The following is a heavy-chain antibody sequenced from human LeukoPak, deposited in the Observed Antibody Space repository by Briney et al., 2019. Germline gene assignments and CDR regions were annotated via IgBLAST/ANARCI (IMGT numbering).Heavy chain of an antibody. CDR1: GGSISSYY. Sequence: PSETLSLTCTVSGGSISSYYWSWIRQPPGKGLEWIGYIYYSGSTNYNPSLKSRVTISVDTSKNQFSLKLSSVTAADTAVYYCARDYPYSSGWQAFDYWGQGTLVTVSS. D-gene: IGHD6-19*01. V-gene: IGHV4-59*01. CDR2: IYYSGST. CDR3: ARDYPYSSGWQAFDY. J-gene: IGHJ4*02.